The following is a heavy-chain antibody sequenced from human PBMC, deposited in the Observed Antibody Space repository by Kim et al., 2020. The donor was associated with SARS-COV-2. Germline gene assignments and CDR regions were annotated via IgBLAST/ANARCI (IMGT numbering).Heavy chain of an antibody. CDR3: TTDHSSSWYTVGY. CDR1: GFTFSNAW. Sequence: GGSLRLSCAASGFTFSNAWMSWVRQAPGKGLEWVGRIKSKTDGGTTDYAAPVKGRFTISRDDSKNTLYLQMNSLKTEDTAVYYCTTDHSSSWYTVGYWGQGTLVTVSS. J-gene: IGHJ4*02. V-gene: IGHV3-15*01. D-gene: IGHD6-13*01. CDR2: IKSKTDGGTT.